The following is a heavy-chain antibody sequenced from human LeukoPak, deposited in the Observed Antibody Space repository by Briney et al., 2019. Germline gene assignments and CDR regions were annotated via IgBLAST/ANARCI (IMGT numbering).Heavy chain of an antibody. V-gene: IGHV1-3*01. D-gene: IGHD1-26*01. J-gene: IGHJ4*02. Sequence: ASVKVSCKASGYTFTSYPMHWVRQAPRQRLEWMGWINAGNGNTKYSQKFQGRVTITRDTSASTGYMELSSLKSEDTAMYYCARGNGGWELLEAYFDYWGQGTLVTVSS. CDR1: GYTFTSYP. CDR2: INAGNGNT. CDR3: ARGNGGWELLEAYFDY.